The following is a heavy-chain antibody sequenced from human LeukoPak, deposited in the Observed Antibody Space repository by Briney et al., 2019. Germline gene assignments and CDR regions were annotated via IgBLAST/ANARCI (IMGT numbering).Heavy chain of an antibody. V-gene: IGHV1-46*01. D-gene: IGHD2-21*02. CDR1: GYTFTNYY. J-gene: IGHJ5*02. CDR2: INPSGGST. CDR3: ARGFSLTVYCGGDCYSRWFDP. Sequence: ASVKVSCKASGYTFTNYYMHWVRQAPGQGLEWMGIINPSGGSTSYAQKFQGRVTMTRDTSTSTVYLEVNSLRSEDTAVYYCARGFSLTVYCGGDCYSRWFDPWGQGTLVTVSS.